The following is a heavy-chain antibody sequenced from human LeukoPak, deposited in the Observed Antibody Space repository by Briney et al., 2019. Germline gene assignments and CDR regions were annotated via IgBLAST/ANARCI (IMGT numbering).Heavy chain of an antibody. CDR3: AKFQDIVVVPAAIGLYYFDY. V-gene: IGHV3-23*01. CDR1: GFTFSSYA. J-gene: IGHJ4*02. CDR2: ISGSGGST. D-gene: IGHD2-2*02. Sequence: GGSLRLSCAASGFTFSSYAMSWVRQAPGKGLEWVSAISGSGGSTYYADSVKGRFTISRDNSKNPLYLQMNSLRAEDTAVYYCAKFQDIVVVPAAIGLYYFDYWGQGTLVTVSS.